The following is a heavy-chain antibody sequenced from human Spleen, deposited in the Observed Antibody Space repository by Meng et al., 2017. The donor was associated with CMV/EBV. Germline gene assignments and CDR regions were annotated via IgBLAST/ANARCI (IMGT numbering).Heavy chain of an antibody. CDR3: AREGGVGFTYSGSPGWFDP. CDR1: GGSISSSSYY. J-gene: IGHJ5*02. D-gene: IGHD1-26*01. V-gene: IGHV4-39*07. Sequence: SETLSLTCNVSGGSISSSSYYWGWIRQPPGKGLEWIGSIYYSGSTYYNPSLKSRVTISVDTSKNQFSLKLSSVTAADTAVYYCAREGGVGFTYSGSPGWFDPWGQGTLVTVSS. CDR2: IYYSGST.